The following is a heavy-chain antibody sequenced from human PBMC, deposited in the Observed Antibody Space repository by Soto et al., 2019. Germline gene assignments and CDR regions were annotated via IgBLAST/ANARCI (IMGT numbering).Heavy chain of an antibody. V-gene: IGHV4-30-4*01. Sequence: SETLSLTCTVSGGSISSGDYYWSWIRQPPGKGLEWIGYIYYSGSTYYNPSLKSRVTISVDTSKNQFSLKLSSVTAADTAVYYCAREVVRYSYGYVFDYWGQGTLVTVSS. CDR2: IYYSGST. J-gene: IGHJ4*02. CDR3: AREVVRYSYGYVFDY. CDR1: GGSISSGDYY. D-gene: IGHD5-18*01.